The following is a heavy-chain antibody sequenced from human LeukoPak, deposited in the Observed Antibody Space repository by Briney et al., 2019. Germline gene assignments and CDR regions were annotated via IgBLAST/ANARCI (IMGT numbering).Heavy chain of an antibody. CDR3: ARGGYELPEGYFDS. D-gene: IGHD1-7*01. V-gene: IGHV4-34*01. Sequence: SETLSPTCAVYGESFSGYYWSWIRQPPGKGLEWIGEINHSGSTNYNPSLKSRVTISVDTSKNQFSLKLTSVIAADTAIYYCARGGYELPEGYFDSWGQGTLVTVSS. CDR2: INHSGST. CDR1: GESFSGYY. J-gene: IGHJ4*02.